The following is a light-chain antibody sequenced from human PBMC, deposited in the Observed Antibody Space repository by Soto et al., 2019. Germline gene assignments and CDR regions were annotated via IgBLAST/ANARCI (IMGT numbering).Light chain of an antibody. Sequence: EIVLTQSPATLSLSPGERATLSCRASQSVSSYLAWYQQKPGRAPRLLIYDASNRATGIPARFSGSGSGSGTDVTLTISSLEPEDFAVYYCQQRSDWPWTFRQGTKVELK. J-gene: IGKJ1*01. CDR1: QSVSSY. CDR3: QQRSDWPWT. V-gene: IGKV3-11*01. CDR2: DAS.